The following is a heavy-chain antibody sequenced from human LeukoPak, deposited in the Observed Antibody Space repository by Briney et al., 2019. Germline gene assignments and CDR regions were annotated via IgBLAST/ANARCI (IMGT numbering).Heavy chain of an antibody. D-gene: IGHD6-13*01. Sequence: SETLSLACTVSGGSISSYYWSWIRQPPGKGLEWIGYIYYSGSTNYNPSLKSRVTISVDTSKNQFSLKLSSVTAADTAVYYCAMGIKGVSFVYWGQGTLVTVSS. CDR3: AMGIKGVSFVY. CDR1: GGSISSYY. V-gene: IGHV4-59*01. J-gene: IGHJ4*02. CDR2: IYYSGST.